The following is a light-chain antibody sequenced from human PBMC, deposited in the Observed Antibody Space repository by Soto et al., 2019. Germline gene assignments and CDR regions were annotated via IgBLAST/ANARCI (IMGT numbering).Light chain of an antibody. V-gene: IGKV3-20*01. Sequence: IVLTQSPDTLSLSPGERATLSCRASQSVSSSYLAWYQQKPGQAPRLLIYGASSRATGIPDRFSGSGSGTDFTLTVSRLEPEDFALYYCQQYGNSPITFGQGTLLE. CDR1: QSVSSSY. CDR2: GAS. CDR3: QQYGNSPIT. J-gene: IGKJ5*01.